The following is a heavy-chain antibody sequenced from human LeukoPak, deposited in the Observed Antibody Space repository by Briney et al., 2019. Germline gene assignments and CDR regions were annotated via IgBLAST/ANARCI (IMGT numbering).Heavy chain of an antibody. CDR3: ARGVGPRYFDL. Sequence: VASVKVSCKASGGTFSSYAISWVRQAPGQGLEWMGGIIPIFGTANYAQKFQGRVTITADESTSTAYMELSSLRSDDTAVYYCARGVGPRYFDLWGRGTLVTVSS. CDR2: IIPIFGTA. D-gene: IGHD1-26*01. J-gene: IGHJ2*01. V-gene: IGHV1-69*01. CDR1: GGTFSSYA.